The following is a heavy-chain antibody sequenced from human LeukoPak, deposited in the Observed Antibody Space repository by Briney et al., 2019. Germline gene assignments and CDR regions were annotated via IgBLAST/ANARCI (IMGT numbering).Heavy chain of an antibody. CDR3: ARRTYYYYYYMDV. Sequence: PSETLSLTCAVYGGSFSGYYWSWIRQPPGKGLEWIGEINHSGSTNYNPSLKSRVTISVDTSKKQFSLKLTSVTAADTAVYYCARRTYYYYYYMDVWGKGTTVTVSS. V-gene: IGHV4-34*01. CDR2: INHSGST. J-gene: IGHJ6*03. CDR1: GGSFSGYY.